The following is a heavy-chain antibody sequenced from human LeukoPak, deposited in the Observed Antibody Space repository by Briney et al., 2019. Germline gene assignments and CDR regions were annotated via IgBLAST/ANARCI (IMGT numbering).Heavy chain of an antibody. CDR3: ARDERKRAGYSSSWSDY. J-gene: IGHJ4*02. Sequence: PGGSLRLSCAASGFTFSSYACHWVRQAPGKGLEWVAVISYDGYNKYYADSVKGRFTISRDNSKNTLYLQMNSLRAEDTAVYYCARDERKRAGYSSSWSDYWGQGTQVTVSS. CDR2: ISYDGYNK. D-gene: IGHD6-13*01. V-gene: IGHV3-30-3*01. CDR1: GFTFSSYA.